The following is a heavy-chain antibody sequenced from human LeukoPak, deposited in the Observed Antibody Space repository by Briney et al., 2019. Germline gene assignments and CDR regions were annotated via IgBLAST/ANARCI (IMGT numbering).Heavy chain of an antibody. CDR3: ARVISVAGYDY. Sequence: GGSLRLSCAASGFTFSDYYMGWIRQAPGKGLEWVSYITSSGGTIYYADSVKGRFTISRDNAKNSLYLQMNSQRAEDTAVYYCARVISVAGYDYWGQGTLVTVSS. CDR2: ITSSGGTI. D-gene: IGHD6-19*01. CDR1: GFTFSDYY. J-gene: IGHJ4*02. V-gene: IGHV3-11*04.